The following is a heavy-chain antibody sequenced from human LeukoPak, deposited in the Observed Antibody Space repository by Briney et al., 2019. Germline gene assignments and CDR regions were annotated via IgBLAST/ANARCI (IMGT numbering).Heavy chain of an antibody. D-gene: IGHD3-16*02. Sequence: SETLSLTCTVSGGSISSSSYYWGWIRQPPGKGLEWIGSIYYSGSTYYNPSLKSRVTISVDTSKNQFSLKLSSVTAADTAVYYCERQGPMDYVWGSYRQTDDYWGQGTLVTVSS. V-gene: IGHV4-39*01. CDR2: IYYSGST. CDR1: GGSISSSSYY. J-gene: IGHJ4*02. CDR3: ERQGPMDYVWGSYRQTDDY.